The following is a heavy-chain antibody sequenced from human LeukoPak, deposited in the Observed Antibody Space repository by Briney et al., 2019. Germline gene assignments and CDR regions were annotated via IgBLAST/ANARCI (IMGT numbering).Heavy chain of an antibody. Sequence: SETLSLTCTVSGGSISSSSYYWGWIRQPPGKGLEWIGSIYYSGSTYYNPSLKSRVTMSVDTSMNQFSLRLTSVTAADTALYYCARHKVHGQAVIVVVPSPDWFFDLWGRGTLVAVSS. D-gene: IGHD3-22*01. CDR3: ARHKVHGQAVIVVVPSPDWFFDL. V-gene: IGHV4-39*01. CDR2: IYYSGST. CDR1: GGSISSSSYY. J-gene: IGHJ2*01.